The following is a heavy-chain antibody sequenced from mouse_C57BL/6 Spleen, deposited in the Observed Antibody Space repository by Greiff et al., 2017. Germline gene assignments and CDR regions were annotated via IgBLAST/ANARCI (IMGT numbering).Heavy chain of an antibody. D-gene: IGHD1-1*01. V-gene: IGHV1-69*01. CDR1: GYTFTSYW. Sequence: QVQLQQPGAELVMPGASVKLSCKASGYTFTSYWMHWVKQRPGQGLEWIGEIDPSDSYTNYNQKFKGKSTLTVDKSSSTAYMQPSSLTSEDSAVYYCASGGGSSYLAWFGYWGQGTLVTVAA. CDR2: IDPSDSYT. CDR3: ASGGGSSYLAWFGY. J-gene: IGHJ3*01.